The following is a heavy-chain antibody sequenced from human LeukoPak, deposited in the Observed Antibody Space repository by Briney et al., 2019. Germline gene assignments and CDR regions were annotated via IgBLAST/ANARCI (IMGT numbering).Heavy chain of an antibody. J-gene: IGHJ4*02. CDR2: INTNTGNP. D-gene: IGHD3-16*02. CDR1: GYTFTRYA. Sequence: ASVKVSCKTSGYTFTRYAMNLVRQAPGQGLEWMGWINTNTGNPTYAQGFTGRFVFSLDTSVSTAYLQISRLQAEDTAVYYCASITFGGVIVNVYWGPGTLVTVSS. V-gene: IGHV7-4-1*02. CDR3: ASITFGGVIVNVY.